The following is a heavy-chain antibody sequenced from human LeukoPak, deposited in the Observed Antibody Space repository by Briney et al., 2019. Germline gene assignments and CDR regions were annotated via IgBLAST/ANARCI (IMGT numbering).Heavy chain of an antibody. CDR1: GFTFSSYA. V-gene: IGHV3-23*01. CDR2: ISGSGGST. J-gene: IGHJ4*02. CDR3: AKGWSGYYYFDY. Sequence: GGSLRLSCAASGFTFSSYAMSWVRQAPGKGLEWVSAISGSGGSTYYADSVKGRFTISRDNSKNTLYLQMNSLRAEDMAVYYCAKGWSGYYYFDYWGQGTLVTVSS. D-gene: IGHD3-3*01.